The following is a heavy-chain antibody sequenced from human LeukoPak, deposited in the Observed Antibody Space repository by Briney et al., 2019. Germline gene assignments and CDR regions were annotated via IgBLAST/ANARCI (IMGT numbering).Heavy chain of an antibody. CDR3: ARGRHYYGSGKGSLDY. Sequence: PSETLSLTCTVSGGSISSGSYYWSWIRQPAGKGLEWIGRIYTSGSTNYNPSLKSRVTISVDTSKNQFSLKLSSVTAADTAVYYCARGRHYYGSGKGSLDYWGQGTLVTVSS. J-gene: IGHJ4*02. CDR1: GGSISSGSYY. V-gene: IGHV4-61*02. D-gene: IGHD3-10*01. CDR2: IYTSGST.